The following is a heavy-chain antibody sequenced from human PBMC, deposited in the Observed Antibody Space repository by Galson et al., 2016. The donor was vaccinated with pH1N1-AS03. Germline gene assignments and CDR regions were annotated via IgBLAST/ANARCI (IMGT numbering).Heavy chain of an antibody. V-gene: IGHV3-74*01. CDR2: ISNDGRNV. Sequence: SLRLSCAASGFTFSMSYIHWVRQAPGKGLEWVSRISNDGRNVRYADFVKGRFAVSRDNAKNTVFLQMNSLRADETAVYFCARRNPNPNFAIWYQHDYGMDVWGQGTTFTVSS. CDR1: GFTFSMSY. CDR3: ARRNPNPNFAIWYQHDYGMDV. J-gene: IGHJ6*02. D-gene: IGHD2-2*01.